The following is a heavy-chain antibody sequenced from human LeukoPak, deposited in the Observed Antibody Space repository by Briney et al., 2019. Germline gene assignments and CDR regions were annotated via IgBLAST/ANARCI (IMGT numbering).Heavy chain of an antibody. CDR2: ISSTSSYI. V-gene: IGHV3-21*01. CDR1: GFTFSNYN. CDR3: ARALWSGPVYYGMDV. J-gene: IGHJ6*02. D-gene: IGHD3-10*01. Sequence: GGSLRLSCAASGFTFSNYNFYWVRQAPGKGLEWVSSISSTSSYIYYADSTKGRFTISRDNAKNSLYLQMNSLRAEDTAVYYCARALWSGPVYYGMDVWGQGTTVTVSS.